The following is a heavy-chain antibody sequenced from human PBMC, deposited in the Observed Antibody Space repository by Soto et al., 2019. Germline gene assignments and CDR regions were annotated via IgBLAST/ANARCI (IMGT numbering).Heavy chain of an antibody. CDR1: GFTFSSFG. Sequence: EVQVLESGGGLVQPGGSLRRSCAASGFTFSSFGMNWVRQAPGKGLEWVSGVRSDGDTTYNAESVKGRFTVSRDTSKNTVYLQMNSLRAEDTAVYYCAKGKGVGATPDGANCWGQGTPVTVSS. CDR2: VRSDGDTT. V-gene: IGHV3-23*01. J-gene: IGHJ4*02. D-gene: IGHD1-26*01. CDR3: AKGKGVGATPDGANC.